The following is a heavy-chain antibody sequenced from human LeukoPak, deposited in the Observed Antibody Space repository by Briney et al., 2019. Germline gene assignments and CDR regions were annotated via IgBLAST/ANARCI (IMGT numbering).Heavy chain of an antibody. CDR1: EFIVSNWD. CDR2: ISHRTGDT. D-gene: IGHD2-15*01. Sequence: PGGSLRLSCAASEFIVSNWDMRWVRQAPGKGLEWVASISHRTGDTQYADSVQGRFTISRDNIKNSLYLQMISLRDEDTGVYFCARDILDWGRGTLVTVS. V-gene: IGHV3-11*05. J-gene: IGHJ2*01. CDR3: ARDILD.